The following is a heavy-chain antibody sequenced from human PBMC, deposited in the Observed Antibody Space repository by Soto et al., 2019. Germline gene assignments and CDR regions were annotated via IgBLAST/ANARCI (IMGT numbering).Heavy chain of an antibody. V-gene: IGHV1-2*02. CDR3: VRGTPTPGLDY. D-gene: IGHD1-7*01. J-gene: IGHJ4*02. Sequence: GASVKFSCKTSGYTFTGHYIHWVRQAPQQGPEWMGEIGPESGATRYAQKFRGRVTMTMDTSITTVYMELKNLSPDDTAVYFCVRGTPTPGLDYWGQGTLVTVSS. CDR2: IGPESGAT. CDR1: GYTFTGHY.